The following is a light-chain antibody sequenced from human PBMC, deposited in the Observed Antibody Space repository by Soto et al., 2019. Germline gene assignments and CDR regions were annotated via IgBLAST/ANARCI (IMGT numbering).Light chain of an antibody. CDR2: AAS. J-gene: IGKJ1*01. CDR3: QQRYSRPHA. Sequence: QMPQSPLYLSASVGARVTVTCAASETISTYLTWYKKRPGKAPKLLIYAASSLHSEVPLRLSGSGYGTDFTLTISSLHPEDCATYYCQQRYSRPHAFGQGTKVDI. V-gene: IGKV1-39*01. CDR1: ETISTY.